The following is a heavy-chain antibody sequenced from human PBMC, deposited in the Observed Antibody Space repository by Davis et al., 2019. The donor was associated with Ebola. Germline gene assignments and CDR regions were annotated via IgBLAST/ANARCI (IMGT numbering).Heavy chain of an antibody. Sequence: MPSETLSLTCTVSGGSISSGGYYWTWVRQHPGKGLEWIGNIYSSGSTYYNPSLKSRVTILVDTSKNQFSLKLNSVTAADTAVYYCARDEIWGQGTMVTVSS. CDR3: ARDEI. J-gene: IGHJ3*02. CDR1: GGSISSGGYY. V-gene: IGHV4-31*03. CDR2: IYSSGST.